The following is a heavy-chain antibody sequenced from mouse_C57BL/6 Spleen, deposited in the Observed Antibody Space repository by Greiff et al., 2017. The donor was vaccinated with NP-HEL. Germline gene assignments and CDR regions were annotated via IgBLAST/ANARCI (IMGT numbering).Heavy chain of an antibody. Sequence: ESGPGLVKPSQSLSLTCSVTGYSITSGYYWNWIRQFPGNKLEWMGYISYDGSNNYNPSLKNRISITRDTSKNQFFLKLNSVTTEDTATYYCARDQRSYFDYWGQGTTLTVSS. J-gene: IGHJ2*01. CDR2: ISYDGSN. V-gene: IGHV3-6*01. CDR3: ARDQRSYFDY. CDR1: GYSITSGYY.